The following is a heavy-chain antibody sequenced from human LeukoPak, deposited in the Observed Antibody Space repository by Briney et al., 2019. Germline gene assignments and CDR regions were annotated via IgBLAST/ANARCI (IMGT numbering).Heavy chain of an antibody. D-gene: IGHD3-10*01. CDR3: ARGGTKRAMVWGVINKYNWFDP. V-gene: IGHV4-34*01. Sequence: PSETLSLTCAVYGGSFSGYYWSWIRQPPGKGLEWIGEINHSGSTNYNPSLKSRVTISVDTSKNQFSLKLSSVTAADTAVYYCARGGTKRAMVWGVINKYNWFDPWGQGTLVTVSS. CDR1: GGSFSGYY. J-gene: IGHJ5*02. CDR2: INHSGST.